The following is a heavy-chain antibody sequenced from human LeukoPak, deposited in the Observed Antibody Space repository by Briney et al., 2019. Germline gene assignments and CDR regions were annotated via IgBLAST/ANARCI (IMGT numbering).Heavy chain of an antibody. V-gene: IGHV4-34*01. CDR3: ARDLRSTVTTLDV. D-gene: IGHD4-17*01. CDR2: INHSGST. CDR1: GGSFSGYY. Sequence: SETLSLTCAVYGGSFSGYYWSWIRQPPGKGLEWIGEINHSGSTNYNPSLKSRVTISVDTSKNQFSLKLSSVTAADTAVYYCARDLRSTVTTLDVWGQGTTATVSS. J-gene: IGHJ6*02.